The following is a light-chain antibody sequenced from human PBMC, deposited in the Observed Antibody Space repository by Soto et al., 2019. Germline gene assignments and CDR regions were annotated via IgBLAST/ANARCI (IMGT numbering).Light chain of an antibody. J-gene: IGKJ1*01. CDR3: QQYGSSPWT. V-gene: IGKV3-20*01. CDR2: GAS. Sequence: VLTKSPVTLSLSKGERATLYCRASQSVGSSYLAWYQQTPGQAPRLLIYGASSRATGIPDRFSGSGSGTDFTLTISRLEPEDFAVYYCQQYGSSPWTFGQGTKVGIK. CDR1: QSVGSSY.